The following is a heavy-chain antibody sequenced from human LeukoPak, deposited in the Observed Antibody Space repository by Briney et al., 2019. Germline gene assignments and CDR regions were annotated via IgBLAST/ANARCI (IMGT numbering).Heavy chain of an antibody. Sequence: GGSLRLSCAASGFTFSSYWMHWVRPAPGKGLVWVSRINSDGGSTTYADSVKGRFTISRDNAKNTLYLQMNSLRAEDTAVYYCARDPAPSCWYDYWGQGTLVIVSA. J-gene: IGHJ4*02. CDR1: GFTFSSYW. CDR2: INSDGGST. D-gene: IGHD6-19*01. V-gene: IGHV3-74*01. CDR3: ARDPAPSCWYDY.